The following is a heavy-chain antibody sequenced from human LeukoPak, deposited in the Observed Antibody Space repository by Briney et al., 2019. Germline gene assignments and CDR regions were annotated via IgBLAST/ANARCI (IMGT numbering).Heavy chain of an antibody. J-gene: IGHJ4*02. D-gene: IGHD3-10*01. Sequence: GASVKVSCKASGYTFTSYAMHWVRQAPGQRLEWMGWINACNGNTKYSQKFQGRVTITRDTSASTAYMELSSLRSEDTAVYYCARGPMVRGVKAPRPYFDCWGEGTLVTVPS. CDR1: GYTFTSYA. CDR2: INACNGNT. V-gene: IGHV1-3*01. CDR3: ARGPMVRGVKAPRPYFDC.